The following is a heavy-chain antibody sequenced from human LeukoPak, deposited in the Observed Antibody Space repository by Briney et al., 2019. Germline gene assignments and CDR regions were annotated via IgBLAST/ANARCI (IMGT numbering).Heavy chain of an antibody. J-gene: IGHJ3*02. Sequence: ASVKVSCKASGYTFIGYYMHWVRLAPGEGLEWMGWINPNSGGTNYAQKFQGRVTMTRDTSISTAYMELSRLRSDDTAVYYCARDYDFGYYDSSGSFYIWGQGTMVTVSS. CDR2: INPNSGGT. CDR1: GYTFIGYY. V-gene: IGHV1-2*02. D-gene: IGHD3-22*01. CDR3: ARDYDFGYYDSSGSFYI.